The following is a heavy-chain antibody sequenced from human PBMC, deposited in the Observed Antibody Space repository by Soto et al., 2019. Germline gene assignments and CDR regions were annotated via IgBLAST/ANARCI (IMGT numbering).Heavy chain of an antibody. J-gene: IGHJ5*02. CDR2: MNPGNCDT. Sequence: SVKVSCKASGYSFTNNDVSWVRQATGPGLAWIGWMNPGNCDTGYAQKIQGRLTMTSDICTATASMELSSLRSDDTAIYYCARWATFGTLKWFDPWGQGTLVTVSS. CDR3: ARWATFGTLKWFDP. V-gene: IGHV1-8*01. CDR1: GYSFTNND. D-gene: IGHD1-1*01.